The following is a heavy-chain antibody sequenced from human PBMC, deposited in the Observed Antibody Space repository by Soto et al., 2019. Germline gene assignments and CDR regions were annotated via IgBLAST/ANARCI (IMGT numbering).Heavy chain of an antibody. CDR2: ISYDGSNK. Sequence: GGSLRLSCAASGFTFSSYGMHWVRQAPGKGLEWVAVISYDGSNKYYADSVKGRFTISRDNSKNTLYLQMNSLRAEDTAVYYCAKDLGGGDYGAAAFDIWGQGTMVTVSS. CDR1: GFTFSSYG. CDR3: AKDLGGGDYGAAAFDI. V-gene: IGHV3-30*18. D-gene: IGHD4-17*01. J-gene: IGHJ3*02.